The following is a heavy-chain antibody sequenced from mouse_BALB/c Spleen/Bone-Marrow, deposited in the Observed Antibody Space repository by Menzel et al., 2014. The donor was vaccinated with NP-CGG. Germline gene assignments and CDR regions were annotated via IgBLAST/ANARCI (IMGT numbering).Heavy chain of an antibody. J-gene: IGHJ4*01. CDR1: GFDFSRYW. D-gene: IGHD1-1*01. Sequence: EVKLMESGGGLVQPGGSLNLSCAASGFDFSRYWMSWTRQAPGKGQEWIGEINPGSSTINYTPSLKDKFIISRDNAKNTLYLQMNKVRSEDTALYYCARPNYGSSWAMDYWGQGTSVTVSS. CDR2: INPGSSTI. V-gene: IGHV4-2*02. CDR3: ARPNYGSSWAMDY.